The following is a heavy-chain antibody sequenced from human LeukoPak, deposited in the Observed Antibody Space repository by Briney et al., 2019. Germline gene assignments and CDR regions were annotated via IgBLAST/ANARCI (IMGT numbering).Heavy chain of an antibody. J-gene: IGHJ4*02. V-gene: IGHV3-30*03. D-gene: IGHD2/OR15-2a*01. Sequence: GGSLRLSCAASGFTFSSYGMHCVRQAPGKGLEWVAVISYDGSNEYYADSVKGRFTISRDNSKNTLYLQMNSLRVEDTAVYYCARDQYCGRASFDYWGQGTLVTVSS. CDR1: GFTFSSYG. CDR2: ISYDGSNE. CDR3: ARDQYCGRASFDY.